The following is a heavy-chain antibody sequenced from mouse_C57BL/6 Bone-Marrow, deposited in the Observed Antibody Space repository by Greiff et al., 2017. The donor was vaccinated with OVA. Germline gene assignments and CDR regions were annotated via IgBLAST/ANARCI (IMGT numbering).Heavy chain of an antibody. J-gene: IGHJ1*03. CDR1: GYTFTSHW. V-gene: IGHV1-59*01. Sequence: VQLQQPGAELVRPGPSVKLSCKASGYTFTSHWMHWVKQRPGQGLEWIGVIDPSDSYTNYNQKFKGKATLTVDTSSSTAYMQLSSLTSEDSAVYYCARTHYYGSSYWYFDVWGTGTTVTVSS. CDR3: ARTHYYGSSYWYFDV. CDR2: IDPSDSYT. D-gene: IGHD1-1*01.